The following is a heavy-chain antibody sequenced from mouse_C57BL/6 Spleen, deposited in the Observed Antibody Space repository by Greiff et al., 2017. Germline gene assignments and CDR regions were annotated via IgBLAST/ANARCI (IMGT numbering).Heavy chain of an antibody. CDR3: ARGRGYYAMDY. J-gene: IGHJ4*01. CDR2: IDPSDSYT. V-gene: IGHV1-69*01. CDR1: GYTFTSYW. Sequence: VKLQQSGAELVMPGASVKLSCKASGYTFTSYWMHWVKQRPGQGLEWIGEIDPSDSYTNYNQKFKGKSTLTVDTSSSTAYMQLSSLPSEDSAVYYCARGRGYYAMDYWGQGTSVTVSS.